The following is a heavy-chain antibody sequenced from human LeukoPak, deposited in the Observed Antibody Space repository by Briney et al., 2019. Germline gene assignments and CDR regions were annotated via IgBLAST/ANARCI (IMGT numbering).Heavy chain of an antibody. D-gene: IGHD1-26*01. CDR1: GYTFTGYY. CDR2: INPNSGGT. J-gene: IGHJ4*02. V-gene: IGHV1-2*02. Sequence: ASVKVSCKASGYTFTGYYMHWVRQAPGQGLEWMGWINPNSGGTNYAQKFQGRVTMTRDTSISTAYMELSRLRSDDTAVYYCARGADWEPYYFDCWGQGTLVTVSS. CDR3: ARGADWEPYYFDC.